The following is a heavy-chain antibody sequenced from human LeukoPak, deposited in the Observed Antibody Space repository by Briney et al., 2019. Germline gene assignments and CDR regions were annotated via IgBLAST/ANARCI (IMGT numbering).Heavy chain of an antibody. CDR2: ISGSGGST. V-gene: IGHV3-23*01. J-gene: IGHJ4*02. CDR3: AKNPEGVYCSSTSCYWNY. CDR1: GFTFSSYA. D-gene: IGHD2-2*01. Sequence: PGGSLRLSCAASGFTFSSYAMHWVRQAPGKGLEWVSAISGSGGSTYYADSVKGRFTISRDNSKNTLYLQMNSLRAEDTAVYYCAKNPEGVYCSSTSCYWNYWGQGTLVTVSS.